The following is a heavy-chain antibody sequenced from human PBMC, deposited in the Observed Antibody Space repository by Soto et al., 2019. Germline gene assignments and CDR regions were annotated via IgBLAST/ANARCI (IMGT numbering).Heavy chain of an antibody. D-gene: IGHD2-8*02. Sequence: SETLSLTCAVSGYSISSSNWWGWIRQPPGKGLEWIGYIYYSGTTYYNPSLKSRVTMSVDTSKNQFSLKLTSVTAVDTAVYYCARGGGVYYFDYWGQGTLVTVSS. V-gene: IGHV4-28*03. J-gene: IGHJ4*02. CDR2: IYYSGTT. CDR3: ARGGGVYYFDY. CDR1: GYSISSSNW.